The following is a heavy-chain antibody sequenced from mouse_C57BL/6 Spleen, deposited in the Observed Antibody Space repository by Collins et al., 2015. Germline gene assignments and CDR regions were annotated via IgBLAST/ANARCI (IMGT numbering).Heavy chain of an antibody. V-gene: IGHV3-6*01. J-gene: IGHJ4*01. CDR3: ASVDYYGLYAMDY. CDR2: ISYDGSN. CDR1: GYSITSGYY. D-gene: IGHD1-1*01. Sequence: DVQLQESGPGLVKPSQSLSLTCSVTGYSITSGYYWNWIRQFPGNKLEWMGYISYDGSNNYNPSLKNRISITRDTSKNQFFLKLNSVTTEDTATYYCASVDYYGLYAMDYWGQGTSVTVSS.